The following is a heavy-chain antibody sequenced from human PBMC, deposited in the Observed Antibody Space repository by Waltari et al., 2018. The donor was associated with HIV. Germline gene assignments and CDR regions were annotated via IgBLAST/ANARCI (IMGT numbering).Heavy chain of an antibody. J-gene: IGHJ6*02. CDR1: GFSPTNPRLG. V-gene: IGHV2-26*01. CDR3: ARIRPYYDSTGFDYYYYGMNV. D-gene: IGHD3-22*01. Sequence: VPLTQSAPVLLKPPDTLTLTCSLSGFSPTNPRLGVSWIRQPPGKALEWLAHIFSDDERAYSTSLKTRLTISKDTSKWQVVLTMTNMDPVDTATYYCARIRPYYDSTGFDYYYYGMNVWGHGTTVTVSS. CDR2: IFSDDER.